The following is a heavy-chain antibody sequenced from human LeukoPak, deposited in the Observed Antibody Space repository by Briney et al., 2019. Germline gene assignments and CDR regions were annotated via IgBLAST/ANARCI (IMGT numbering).Heavy chain of an antibody. CDR1: GDSISSSSYY. CDR2: IYYSGST. J-gene: IGHJ6*03. V-gene: IGHV4-39*01. D-gene: IGHD3-16*01. CDR3: ARVWDYYYYMDV. Sequence: SETLSLTCTVSGDSISSSSYYWGWLRQPPGKGLEWIGSIYYSGSTYYNPSLKSRVTISVDTSKNQFSLKLNSVTAADTAVYYCARVWDYYYYMDVWGKGTTVTVSS.